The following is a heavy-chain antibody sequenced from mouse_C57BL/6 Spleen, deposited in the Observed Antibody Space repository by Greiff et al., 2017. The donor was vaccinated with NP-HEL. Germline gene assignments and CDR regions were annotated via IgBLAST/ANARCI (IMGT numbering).Heavy chain of an antibody. D-gene: IGHD1-1*01. CDR1: GYTFTSYW. CDR3: ARITAVYAMDY. V-gene: IGHV1-7*01. Sequence: VQLQQSGAELVKPGASVKLSCKASGYTFTSYWMHWVKQRPGQGLEWIGYIYPSSGYTKYNQKFKDKATLTADKSSSTAYMQLSSLTYEDSAVYYCARITAVYAMDYWGQGTSVTVSS. J-gene: IGHJ4*01. CDR2: IYPSSGYT.